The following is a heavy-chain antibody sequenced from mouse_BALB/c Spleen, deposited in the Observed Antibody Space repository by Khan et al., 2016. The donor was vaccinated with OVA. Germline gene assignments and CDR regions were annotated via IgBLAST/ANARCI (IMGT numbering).Heavy chain of an antibody. CDR3: ARSGLRWDFDY. CDR2: INPSTGYT. Sequence: VELVESGAELAKPGASVKMSCKASGYTFINYWILWVKQRPGQGLEWIGYINPSTGYTEYNQNFKDKATLTADKSSSTAYMQLSSLTSEDSAVYYGARSGLRWDFDYWGQGTTLTVAS. CDR1: GYTFINYW. V-gene: IGHV1-7*01. D-gene: IGHD1-1*01. J-gene: IGHJ2*01.